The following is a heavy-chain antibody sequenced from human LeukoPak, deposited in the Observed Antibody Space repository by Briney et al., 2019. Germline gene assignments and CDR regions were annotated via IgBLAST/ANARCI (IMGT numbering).Heavy chain of an antibody. J-gene: IGHJ4*02. CDR1: GYSFTSYW. V-gene: IGHV5-51*01. CDR3: ARPLSARGVYIY. D-gene: IGHD2-8*01. CDR2: IYPSDSDT. Sequence: RGESLKISCEGSGYSFTSYWIGGVRRMPGKGLEWMVIIYPSDSDTRYSPSFQSQVTISADKSISTAYLQWSSLKASDTAMYYCARPLSARGVYIYWGQGTLVTVSS.